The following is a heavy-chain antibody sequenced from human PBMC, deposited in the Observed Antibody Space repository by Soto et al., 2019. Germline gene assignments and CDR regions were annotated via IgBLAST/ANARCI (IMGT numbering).Heavy chain of an antibody. D-gene: IGHD6-6*01. J-gene: IGHJ6*02. CDR1: GGSISSGDYY. CDR2: IYYSGST. V-gene: IGHV4-30-4*01. Sequence: PSETLSLTCTVSGGSISSGDYYWSWIRQPPGKGLEWIGYIYYSGSTYYNPSLKSRVTISVDTSKNQFSLKLSSVTAADTAVYYCARDWESSSSSYSGMDVWGQGTTVTVSS. CDR3: ARDWESSSSSYSGMDV.